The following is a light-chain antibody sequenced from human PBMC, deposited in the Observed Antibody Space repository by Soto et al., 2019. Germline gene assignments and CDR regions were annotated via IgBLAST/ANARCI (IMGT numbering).Light chain of an antibody. CDR3: QQSYTTPPA. Sequence: DIQMTQSPSSLSASVGDRVTITCRASQSISSYLNWYQQKPGKAPKLLIYAASSLQSGVPSRFSGCGSGTDFTLTSSSLQPEDFATYYCQQSYTTPPAFGGGTKVEIK. CDR1: QSISSY. V-gene: IGKV1-39*01. J-gene: IGKJ4*01. CDR2: AAS.